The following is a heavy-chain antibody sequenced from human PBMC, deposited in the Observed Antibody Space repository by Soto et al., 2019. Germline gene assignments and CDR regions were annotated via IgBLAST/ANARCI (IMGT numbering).Heavy chain of an antibody. CDR3: AKDRLRGFGVVIGYYGMDV. V-gene: IGHV3-30*18. D-gene: IGHD3-3*01. Sequence: WGSLRLSCAASGFTFSSYGMHWVRQAPGKGLEWVAVISYDGSNKYYADSVKGRFTISRDNSKNTLYLQMNSLRAEDTAVYYCAKDRLRGFGVVIGYYGMDVWGQGTTVTVSS. J-gene: IGHJ6*02. CDR2: ISYDGSNK. CDR1: GFTFSSYG.